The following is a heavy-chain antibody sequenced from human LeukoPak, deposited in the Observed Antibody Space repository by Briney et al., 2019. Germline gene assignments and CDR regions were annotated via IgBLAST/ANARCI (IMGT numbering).Heavy chain of an antibody. D-gene: IGHD2-15*01. V-gene: IGHV3-48*04. CDR3: ASCRGHSCCFDN. CDR1: GFTFSSCS. Sequence: GGSLRLSCAVSGFTFSSCSMSWIRQAPGKGLEWVSYIRPSGATISYADSVKGRFTTSRDNAKSSLYLQMNSLRAEDTAVYYCASCRGHSCCFDNWGQGTQVTVSS. J-gene: IGHJ4*02. CDR2: IRPSGATI.